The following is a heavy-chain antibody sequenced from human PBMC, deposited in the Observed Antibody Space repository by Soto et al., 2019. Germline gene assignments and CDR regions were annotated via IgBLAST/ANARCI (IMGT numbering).Heavy chain of an antibody. CDR3: ARGPPYYYDSSGYEDFDY. Sequence: QVQLQQWGAGLLKPSETLSLTCAVYGGSFSGYYWSWIRQPPGKGLEWIGEINHSGSTNYNPSLKSRVTISVDTSKNQFSLKLSSVTAADTAVYYCARGPPYYYDSSGYEDFDYWGQGTLVTVSS. J-gene: IGHJ4*02. CDR1: GGSFSGYY. V-gene: IGHV4-34*01. D-gene: IGHD3-22*01. CDR2: INHSGST.